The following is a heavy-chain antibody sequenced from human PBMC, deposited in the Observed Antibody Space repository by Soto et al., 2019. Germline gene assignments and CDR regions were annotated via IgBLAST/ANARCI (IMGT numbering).Heavy chain of an antibody. Sequence: PGGSLRLSCAASGFTFSSYEMNWVRQAPGKGLEWVSYIISSGSRIFYAGSVKGRFTISRDNAKNSLYLQMNSLRAEDTAVYYCARVGCSSTSCYSIDYWGRGALVTVSS. CDR3: ARVGCSSTSCYSIDY. V-gene: IGHV3-48*03. D-gene: IGHD2-2*01. CDR1: GFTFSSYE. CDR2: IISSGSRI. J-gene: IGHJ4*02.